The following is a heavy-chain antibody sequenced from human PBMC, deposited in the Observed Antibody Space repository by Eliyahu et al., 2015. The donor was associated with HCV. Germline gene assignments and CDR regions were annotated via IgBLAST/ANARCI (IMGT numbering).Heavy chain of an antibody. CDR2: FYYSGST. CDR1: GGSISSYX. J-gene: IGHJ4*02. CDR3: AREDSSGYSDY. Sequence: QXQLQESGPGLXKPSETLSLTXTVSGGSISSYXWSWIRQPPGKGLEWIGYFYYSGSTNYNPSLKSRVTISVDTSKNQFSLKLSSVTAADTAVYYCAREDSSGYSDYWGQGTLVTVSS. V-gene: IGHV4-59*01. D-gene: IGHD3-22*01.